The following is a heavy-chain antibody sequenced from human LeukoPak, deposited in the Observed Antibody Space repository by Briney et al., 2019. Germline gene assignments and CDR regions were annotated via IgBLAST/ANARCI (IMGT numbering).Heavy chain of an antibody. CDR2: ISGSGGST. CDR1: GFTFSSYA. J-gene: IGHJ4*02. V-gene: IGHV3-23*01. CDR3: AKDDSGVLRFLEWLLLDY. D-gene: IGHD3-3*01. Sequence: GGSLRLSCAASGFTFSSYAMSWVRQAPGKGLEWVSAISGSGGSTYYADSVKGRFTISRDNSKNTLYLQMNSLSAEDTAVYYCAKDDSGVLRFLEWLLLDYWGQGTLVTVSS.